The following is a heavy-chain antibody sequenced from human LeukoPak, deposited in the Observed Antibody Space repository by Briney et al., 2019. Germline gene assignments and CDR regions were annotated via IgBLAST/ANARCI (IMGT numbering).Heavy chain of an antibody. CDR3: ARIPAAINYYYYYMDV. CDR1: GGSISSSSYY. CDR2: IYYSGST. V-gene: IGHV4-39*07. J-gene: IGHJ6*03. D-gene: IGHD2-2*02. Sequence: PSETLSLTCTVSGGSISSSSYYWGWIRQPPGKGLEWIGSIYYSGSTYYNPSLKSRVTISVDTSKNQFSLKLSSVTAADTAMYYCARIPAAINYYYYYMDVWGKGTTVTVSS.